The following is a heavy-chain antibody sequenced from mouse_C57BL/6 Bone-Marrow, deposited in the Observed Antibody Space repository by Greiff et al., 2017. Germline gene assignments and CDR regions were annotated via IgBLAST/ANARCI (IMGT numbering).Heavy chain of an antibody. CDR2: IWTGGGT. J-gene: IGHJ2*01. V-gene: IGHV2-9-1*01. D-gene: IGHD1-1*01. Sequence: VQRVESGPGLVAPSQSLSITCTVSGFSLTSYAISWVRQPPGKGLEWLGVIWTGGGTNYNSALKSRLSISKDNSKSQVFLKMNRLQTDDTARYYCAHLPCYYGSSYFDYWGQGTTLTVSS. CDR1: GFSLTSYA. CDR3: AHLPCYYGSSYFDY.